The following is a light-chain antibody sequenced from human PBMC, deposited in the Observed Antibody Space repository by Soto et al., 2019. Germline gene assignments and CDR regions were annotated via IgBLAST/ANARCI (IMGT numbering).Light chain of an antibody. Sequence: DIQMTQSPASLSASVGHRVTISCRASQNINNFLHWYQQKPGKAPSLLIYTASTLQTGGPSRFSGSGSGTDFTLTINSLQPEDFATYFCQQTFSFPLPFGPGTKVDI. V-gene: IGKV1-39*01. CDR2: TAS. J-gene: IGKJ3*01. CDR3: QQTFSFPLP. CDR1: QNINNF.